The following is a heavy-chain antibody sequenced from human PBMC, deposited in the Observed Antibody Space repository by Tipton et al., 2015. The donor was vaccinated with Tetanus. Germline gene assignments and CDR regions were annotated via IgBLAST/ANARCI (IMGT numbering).Heavy chain of an antibody. CDR3: ARSVVVVAATPDWFDP. V-gene: IGHV4-59*01. D-gene: IGHD2-15*01. J-gene: IGHJ5*02. CDR1: GGSISSYY. CDR2: IYYSGST. Sequence: TLSLTCTVSGGSISSYYWSWIRQPPGKGLEWIGYIYYSGSTNYNPSLKSRVTIPVDTSKNQFSLKLSSVTAADTAVYYCARSVVVVAATPDWFDPWGQGTLVTVSS.